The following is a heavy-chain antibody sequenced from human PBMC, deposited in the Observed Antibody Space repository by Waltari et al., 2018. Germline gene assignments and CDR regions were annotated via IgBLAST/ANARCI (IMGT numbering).Heavy chain of an antibody. CDR3: ASSYSSSSFYYYYGMDV. V-gene: IGHV1-8*01. Sequence: QVQLVQSGAEVKKPGASVKVSCKASGYTFTSYDINWVRQATGQGLEWMGWRNPNSGNTGYAQKFQGRVTMTRNTSISTAYMELSSLRSEDTAVYYCASSYSSSSFYYYYGMDVWGQGTTVTVSS. D-gene: IGHD6-6*01. CDR1: GYTFTSYD. J-gene: IGHJ6*02. CDR2: RNPNSGNT.